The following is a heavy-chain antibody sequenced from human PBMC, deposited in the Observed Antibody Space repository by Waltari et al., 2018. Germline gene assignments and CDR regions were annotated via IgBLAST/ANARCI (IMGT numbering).Heavy chain of an antibody. CDR1: GGSISSGGYY. V-gene: IGHV4-31*03. J-gene: IGHJ5*02. D-gene: IGHD3-10*01. CDR3: ARAPSLMVRGVIIEFFDP. Sequence: QVQLQESGPGLVKPSQTLSLTCTVSGGSISSGGYYWSWIRQHPGKGLEWIGYIYYSGSTYYNPSLKSRVTISVDTSKNQFSLKLRSVTAADTAVYYCARAPSLMVRGVIIEFFDPWGQGTLVTVSS. CDR2: IYYSGST.